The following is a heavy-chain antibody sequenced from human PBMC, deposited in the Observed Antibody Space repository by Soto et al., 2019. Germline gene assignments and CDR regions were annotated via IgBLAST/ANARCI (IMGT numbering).Heavy chain of an antibody. J-gene: IGHJ4*02. CDR3: AHSPYSRSSYYFDY. D-gene: IGHD6-6*01. V-gene: IGHV2-5*02. Sequence: QITLKESGPTLVKPTQTLTLTCTFSGFSLSTSGVGVGWIRQPPGKALEWLALIYWDDDKRDSPFLKSRLTITNDTSKNQVVLTMTNIDPVDTAPYYCAHSPYSRSSYYFDYWGQGTLVTVSS. CDR1: GFSLSTSGVG. CDR2: IYWDDDK.